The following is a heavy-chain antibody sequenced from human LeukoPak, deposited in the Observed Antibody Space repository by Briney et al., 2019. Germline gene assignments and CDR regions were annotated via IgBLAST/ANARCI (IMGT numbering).Heavy chain of an antibody. CDR2: IYTGGST. V-gene: IGHV3-53*01. CDR1: GFTVNSNY. CDR3: AKGASSGWYTPSDYFQH. Sequence: GGSLRLSCAASGFTVNSNYMSWVRQTPGKGLEWVSLIYTGGSTYYADSVKGRFTISRDNSKNTLYLQMNSLRAEDTAVYYCAKGASSGWYTPSDYFQHWGQGTLVTVSS. D-gene: IGHD6-19*01. J-gene: IGHJ1*01.